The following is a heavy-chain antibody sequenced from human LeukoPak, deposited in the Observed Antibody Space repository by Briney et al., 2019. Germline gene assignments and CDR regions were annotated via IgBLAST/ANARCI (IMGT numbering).Heavy chain of an antibody. J-gene: IGHJ6*02. Sequence: SVKVSCKASGGTFSSYAISWVRQAPGQGLEWMGGIIPSVGTANYARKFQGRVTITADECTSTAYMELSSLRSEDTAVYYCASGTLGYCSGGSCPGHYYYYGMDVWGQGATVTVSS. D-gene: IGHD2-15*01. CDR3: ASGTLGYCSGGSCPGHYYYYGMDV. CDR1: GGTFSSYA. V-gene: IGHV1-69*13. CDR2: IIPSVGTA.